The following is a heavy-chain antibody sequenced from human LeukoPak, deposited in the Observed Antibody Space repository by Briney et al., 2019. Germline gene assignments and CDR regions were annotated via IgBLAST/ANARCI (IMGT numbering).Heavy chain of an antibody. CDR3: ASSPGLRAGLDY. J-gene: IGHJ4*02. Sequence: GGSLRLSCAASGFTFSSYSMNWVRQAPGKGLEWISYIHSGDSTTYYADSVKGRFTISRDNSKNTLSLQMDSLRAEDTAVYYCASSPGLRAGLDYWGQGTLVTVSS. CDR2: IHSGDSTT. V-gene: IGHV3-48*01. D-gene: IGHD6-13*01. CDR1: GFTFSSYS.